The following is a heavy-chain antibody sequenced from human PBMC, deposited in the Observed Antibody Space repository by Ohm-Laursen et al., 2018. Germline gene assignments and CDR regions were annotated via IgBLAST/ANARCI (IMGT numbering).Heavy chain of an antibody. CDR3: ARDYLSI. CDR1: EFTVRTNY. D-gene: IGHD2/OR15-2a*01. J-gene: IGHJ3*01. V-gene: IGHV3-66*01. Sequence: SLRLSCAAAEFTVRTNYMAWVRQAPGKGLEWVSIIYGGVSLYSADSVKGRFTISRDNSKNTLYLQMNSLRAEDTAVYYCARDYLSIWGQGTLVTVSS. CDR2: IYGGVSL.